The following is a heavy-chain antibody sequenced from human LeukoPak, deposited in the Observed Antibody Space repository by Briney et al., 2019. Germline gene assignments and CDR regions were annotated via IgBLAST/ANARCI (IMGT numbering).Heavy chain of an antibody. J-gene: IGHJ4*02. CDR1: GGSISSYY. Sequence: SETLSLTCTVSGGSISSYYWSWIRQPPGKGPEWIGNIYYSGSANHNPSFKSRVTISRDTSKNQFSLKLTSVTTADTAVYYCARAGGVKTAALDLDYWGQGTLVTVSS. CDR2: IYYSGSA. D-gene: IGHD6-25*01. CDR3: ARAGGVKTAALDLDY. V-gene: IGHV4-59*01.